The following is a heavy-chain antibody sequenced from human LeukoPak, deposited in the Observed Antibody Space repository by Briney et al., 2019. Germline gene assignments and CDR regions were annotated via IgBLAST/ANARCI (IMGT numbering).Heavy chain of an antibody. D-gene: IGHD4-11*01. V-gene: IGHV4-59*04. CDR1: GGSISSYY. J-gene: IGHJ4*02. Sequence: SETLSLTCTVSGGSISSYYWSWIRQPPGKGLEWIGVIHYSGSTYYNPSLKSRVTISVDTSKNQFSLKLSSVTAADTAVYYCAGGYDYTSISIDYWGQGTLVTVSS. CDR3: AGGYDYTSISIDY. CDR2: IHYSGST.